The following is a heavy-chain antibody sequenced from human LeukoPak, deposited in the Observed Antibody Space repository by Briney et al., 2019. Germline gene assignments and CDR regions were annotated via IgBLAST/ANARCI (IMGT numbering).Heavy chain of an antibody. CDR3: AKEENSYRYQYDY. V-gene: IGHV3-30*18. Sequence: PGGSQRLSCAASGFTFSSYGMHWVRQAPGKGLEWVAIISYDGSNKYYADSVKGRFTISRDNSKNTLYLQMNSLRAEDTAVYYCAKEENSYRYQYDYWGQGTLVTVSS. CDR1: GFTFSSYG. J-gene: IGHJ4*02. CDR2: ISYDGSNK. D-gene: IGHD5-18*01.